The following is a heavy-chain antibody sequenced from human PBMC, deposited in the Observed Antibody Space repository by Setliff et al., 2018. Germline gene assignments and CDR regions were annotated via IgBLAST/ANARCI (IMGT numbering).Heavy chain of an antibody. J-gene: IGHJ4*02. CDR2: FDPEDEET. CDR1: GYRLIEVS. Sequence: ASVKVSCKVSGYRLIEVSMHWVRQAPGKGLEWMGGFDPEDEETIYAQKFQGRVTMTRDTSISTAYMELSRLRSDDTAVYYCARALGATITHFDYWGQGTLVTVSS. CDR3: ARALGATITHFDY. V-gene: IGHV1-24*01. D-gene: IGHD1-26*01.